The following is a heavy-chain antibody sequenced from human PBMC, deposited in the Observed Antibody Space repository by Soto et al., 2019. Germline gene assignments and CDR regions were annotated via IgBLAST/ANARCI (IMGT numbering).Heavy chain of an antibody. CDR1: GYGFTSYW. CDR2: IYPGDSDT. CDR3: ARRNPAAGAGGGFDY. D-gene: IGHD6-25*01. Sequence: GESLKISCKGSGYGFTSYWIGWVRQMPGKGLEWTGIIYPGDSDTRYSPSFQGQVTISADKSISTAYLQWSSLKASDTAMHYCARRNPAAGAGGGFDYWGQGSLVTVSS. V-gene: IGHV5-51*01. J-gene: IGHJ4*02.